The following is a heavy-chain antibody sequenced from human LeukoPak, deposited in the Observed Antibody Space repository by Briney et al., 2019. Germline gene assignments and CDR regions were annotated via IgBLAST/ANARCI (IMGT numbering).Heavy chain of an antibody. J-gene: IGHJ5*02. CDR1: GGSISSSSYY. Sequence: SETLSLTCTVSGGSISSSSYYWGWIRQPPGKGLEWIGSIYYSGDTYYNPSLKSRVTMSVDTSKNQFSLKLSSVTAADTAVYYCAREADILFDPWGQGTLVTVSS. V-gene: IGHV4-39*07. CDR2: IYYSGDT. D-gene: IGHD3-9*01. CDR3: AREADILFDP.